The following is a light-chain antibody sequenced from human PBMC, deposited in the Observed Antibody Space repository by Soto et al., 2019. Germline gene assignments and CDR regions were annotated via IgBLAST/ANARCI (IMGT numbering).Light chain of an antibody. CDR3: QQRSNWPLT. CDR2: AAS. Sequence: EIALTQSPGTLSLSPGERATLSCRASQSVTANYLAWYQQKPGQAPRLLIYAASIGATGIPDRFSGSGSGTDFTLTISRLEPEDFAVYYCQQRSNWPLTFGGGTKVEIK. J-gene: IGKJ4*01. CDR1: QSVTANY. V-gene: IGKV3D-20*02.